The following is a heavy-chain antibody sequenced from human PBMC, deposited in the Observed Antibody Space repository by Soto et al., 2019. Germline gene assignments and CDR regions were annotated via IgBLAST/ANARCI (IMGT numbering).Heavy chain of an antibody. CDR3: ARGNDFWSGYYWGGYYYYMDV. CDR1: GGSISSYY. CDR2: IYYSGST. D-gene: IGHD3-3*01. J-gene: IGHJ6*03. V-gene: IGHV4-59*01. Sequence: PSETLSLTCTVSGGSISSYYWSWIRQPPGKGLEWIGYIYYSGSTNYNPSLKCRVTISVDTSKNQFSLKLSSVTAADTAVYYCARGNDFWSGYYWGGYYYYMDVWGKGTTVTVSS.